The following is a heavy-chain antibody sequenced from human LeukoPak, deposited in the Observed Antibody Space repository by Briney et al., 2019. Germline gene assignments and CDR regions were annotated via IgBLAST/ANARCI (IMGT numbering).Heavy chain of an antibody. CDR1: GGTFSSYA. CDR2: IIPIFGTA. V-gene: IGHV1-69*15. D-gene: IGHD5-12*01. Sequence: ASVKVSCKASGGTFSSYAISWVRQAPGQGLEWMGRIIPIFGTANYAQKFQGRVTITADESTSTAYMELSSLRSEDTAVYYCARIPRGYSGYDGNYYMDVWGKGTTVTVSS. CDR3: ARIPRGYSGYDGNYYMDV. J-gene: IGHJ6*03.